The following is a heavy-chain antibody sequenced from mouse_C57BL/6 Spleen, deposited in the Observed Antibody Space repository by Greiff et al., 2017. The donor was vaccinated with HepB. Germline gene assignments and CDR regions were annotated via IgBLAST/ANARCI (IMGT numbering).Heavy chain of an antibody. J-gene: IGHJ2*01. CDR1: GYAFSSSW. V-gene: IGHV1-82*01. D-gene: IGHD2-4*01. Sequence: QVQLKESGPELVKPGASVKISCKASGYAFSSSWMNWVKQRPGKGLEWIGRIYPGDGDTNYNGKFKGKATLTADKSSSTAYMQLSSLTSEDSAVYFCARGDYDGGFDYWGQGTTLTVSS. CDR3: ARGDYDGGFDY. CDR2: IYPGDGDT.